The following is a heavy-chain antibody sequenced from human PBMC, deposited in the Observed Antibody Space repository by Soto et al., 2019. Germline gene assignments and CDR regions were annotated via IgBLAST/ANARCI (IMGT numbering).Heavy chain of an antibody. Sequence: GGSLRLSCAASGFTFNNYAMSWVRQAPGKGLEWVSAISGSGASTYYADSVKGRFTISRDNSKNTLYLQMNSLRVEDTAVYYCAKDQGQYDSSGWPGAEYFHHWGQGTLVTVSS. CDR3: AKDQGQYDSSGWPGAEYFHH. CDR2: ISGSGAST. J-gene: IGHJ1*01. D-gene: IGHD6-19*01. V-gene: IGHV3-23*01. CDR1: GFTFNNYA.